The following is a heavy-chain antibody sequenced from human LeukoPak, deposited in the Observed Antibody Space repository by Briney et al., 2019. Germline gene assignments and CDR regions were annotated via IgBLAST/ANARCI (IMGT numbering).Heavy chain of an antibody. D-gene: IGHD6-19*01. CDR3: ARSPYSSGWYHNDY. CDR1: GFTFSSYS. J-gene: IGHJ4*02. Sequence: GGSLRLSCAASGFTFSSYSMNWVRQAPGRGLEWVSGINWNGGSTGYADSVKGRFTISRDNAKNSLYLQMNSLRAEDTALYHCARSPYSSGWYHNDYWGQGTLVTVSS. V-gene: IGHV3-20*01. CDR2: INWNGGST.